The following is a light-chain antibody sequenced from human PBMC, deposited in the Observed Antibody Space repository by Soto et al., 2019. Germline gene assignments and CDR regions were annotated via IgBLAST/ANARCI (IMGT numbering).Light chain of an antibody. V-gene: IGLV2-14*01. Sequence: QSVLTQPASVSGSPGQSITISCTGTSSDVGGYNYVSWYQQHPGKAPKLMIYDVSNRPSGVSNRFSGSKSGNTASLTISGLQAEDEAKYYCSSYTSSSTLVFGTGTKVTVL. CDR2: DVS. J-gene: IGLJ1*01. CDR1: SSDVGGYNY. CDR3: SSYTSSSTLV.